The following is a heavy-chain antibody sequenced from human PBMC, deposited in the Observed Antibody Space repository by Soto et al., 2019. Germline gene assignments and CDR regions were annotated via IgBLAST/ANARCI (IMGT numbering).Heavy chain of an antibody. D-gene: IGHD1-26*01. CDR3: SRVGGSTWH. CDR2: INSDGSST. CDR1: GFTFSSYW. Sequence: GGSLRLSCAASGFTFSSYWMHWVRQAPGKGLVWVSRINSDGSSTNYADFVKGRFTISRDNAKNTLYLQMNSLRVEDTAVYYCSRVGGSTWHWGQGTLVTVSS. V-gene: IGHV3-74*01. J-gene: IGHJ4*02.